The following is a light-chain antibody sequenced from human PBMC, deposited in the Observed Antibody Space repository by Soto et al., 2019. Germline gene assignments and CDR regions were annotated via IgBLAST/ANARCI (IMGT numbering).Light chain of an antibody. CDR1: SSDVGGYNY. Sequence: QSALTQPASVSGSPGQSITISCTGTSSDVGGYNYVSWYQQNPGKAPKLLIYEVTHRPSGVSDRFSGSKSGNTASLTISGLQAEDEADYYCSSYTSSTTLDVFGSGTQLTVL. V-gene: IGLV2-14*01. CDR3: SSYTSSTTLDV. J-gene: IGLJ7*01. CDR2: EVT.